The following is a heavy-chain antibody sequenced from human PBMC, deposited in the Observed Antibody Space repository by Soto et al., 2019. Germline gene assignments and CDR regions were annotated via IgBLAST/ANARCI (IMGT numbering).Heavy chain of an antibody. J-gene: IGHJ4*02. V-gene: IGHV1-69*13. CDR1: GCTFSSYA. Sequence: SVKVSCKASGCTFSSYAISCVRQAPGQGLEWMGGIIPIFGTANYAQKFQGRVTITADESTSTAYMELSSLRSEDTAVYYCARSIAAAGRRNFDYWGQGTLVTV. CDR3: ARSIAAAGRRNFDY. D-gene: IGHD6-13*01. CDR2: IIPIFGTA.